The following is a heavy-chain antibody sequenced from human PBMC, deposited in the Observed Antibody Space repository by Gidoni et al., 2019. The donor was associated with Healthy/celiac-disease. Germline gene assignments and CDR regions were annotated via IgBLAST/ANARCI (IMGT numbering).Heavy chain of an antibody. Sequence: QVQLQESGTGLVKPSETLSLTCTVSGGSISSYYWSWIRQPPGKGLEWIGYIYYSGSTNYNPSLKSRVTISVDTSKNQFSLKLSSVTAADTAVYYCARIAAAGNYFDYWGQGTLVTVSS. CDR1: GGSISSYY. V-gene: IGHV4-59*01. CDR2: IYYSGST. J-gene: IGHJ4*02. D-gene: IGHD6-13*01. CDR3: ARIAAAGNYFDY.